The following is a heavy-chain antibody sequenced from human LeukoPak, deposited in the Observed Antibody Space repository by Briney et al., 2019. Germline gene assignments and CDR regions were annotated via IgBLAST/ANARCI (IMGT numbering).Heavy chain of an antibody. D-gene: IGHD6-13*01. Sequence: SETLSLTCAVYGGSFSGYYWSWIRQPPGKGLEWIGEINHSGSTNYNPSLKSRVTISVDTSKNQFSLKLSSVTAADTAVYYCARVAGYSSSGDVWGKGTTVTVSS. J-gene: IGHJ6*04. CDR2: INHSGST. CDR3: ARVAGYSSSGDV. V-gene: IGHV4-34*01. CDR1: GGSFSGYY.